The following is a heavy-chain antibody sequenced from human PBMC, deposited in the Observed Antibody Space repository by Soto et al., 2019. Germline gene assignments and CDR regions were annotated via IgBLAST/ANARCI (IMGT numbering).Heavy chain of an antibody. Sequence: EVQLLESGGGLVQPGGSLRLSCAASGFTFSSYAMSWVRQAPGKGLEWVSAISGSGGSTYYADSVKGRFTISRDNSKNTLYLQMNSLRAEDTAVYYCANTYYYDSSGYLPFDYWGQGTLVTVSS. J-gene: IGHJ4*02. CDR1: GFTFSSYA. CDR3: ANTYYYDSSGYLPFDY. D-gene: IGHD3-22*01. CDR2: ISGSGGST. V-gene: IGHV3-23*01.